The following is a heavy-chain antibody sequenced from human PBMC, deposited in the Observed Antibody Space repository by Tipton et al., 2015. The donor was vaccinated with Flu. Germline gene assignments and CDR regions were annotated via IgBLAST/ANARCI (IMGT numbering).Heavy chain of an antibody. J-gene: IGHJ6*02. D-gene: IGHD1-1*01. CDR2: IYYSGTT. CDR3: ARDLWNDRRAYYYYGVDV. V-gene: IGHV4-39*07. CDR1: GYSISTTIYY. Sequence: TLSLTCIVSGYSISTTIYYWGWVRQPPGKGLEWIGSIYYSGTTYYNPSLKSRVTISIDASKNQFSLDMTSLTAADTAVYYCARDLWNDRRAYYYYGVDVWGQGTTVTVPS.